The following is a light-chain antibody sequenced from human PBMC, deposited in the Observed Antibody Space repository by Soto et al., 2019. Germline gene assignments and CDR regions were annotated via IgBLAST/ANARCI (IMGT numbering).Light chain of an antibody. CDR2: GAS. Sequence: EIVLTQSPGTLSLSPGERATLSCRASQSVPNKYLAWYQQKLGQAPRLLIYGASSRATGIPDRFSGSGSGTDFTLTISSLEPEDFAVYYCQQYGRSRLTFGGGTKVEIK. V-gene: IGKV3-20*01. J-gene: IGKJ4*01. CDR1: QSVPNKY. CDR3: QQYGRSRLT.